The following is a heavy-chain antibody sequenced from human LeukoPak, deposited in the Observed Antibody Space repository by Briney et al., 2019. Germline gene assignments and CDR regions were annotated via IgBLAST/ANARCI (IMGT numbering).Heavy chain of an antibody. CDR2: IYYSGST. J-gene: IGHJ5*02. CDR3: ARGMVGATNNWFDP. CDR1: GGSISSYY. D-gene: IGHD1-26*01. Sequence: SETLPLTCTVSGGSISSYYWSWIRQPPGKGLEWIGYIYYSGSTNYNPSLKSRVTISVDTSKNQFSLKLSSVTAADTAVYYCARGMVGATNNWFDPWGQGTLVTVSS. V-gene: IGHV4-59*12.